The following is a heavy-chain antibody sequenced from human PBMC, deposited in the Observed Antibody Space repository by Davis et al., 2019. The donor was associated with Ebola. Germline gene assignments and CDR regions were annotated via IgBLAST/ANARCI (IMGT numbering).Heavy chain of an antibody. J-gene: IGHJ3*02. V-gene: IGHV3-30-3*01. CDR2: ISYDGSNK. Sequence: GESLKISCAASGFTFSSYAMHWVRQAPGKGLEWVAVISYDGSNKYYADSVKGRFTISRDNSKNTLYLQMNSLRAEDTAVYYCARTYSSRESDDAFDIWGQGTMVTVSS. CDR3: ARTYSSRESDDAFDI. CDR1: GFTFSSYA. D-gene: IGHD6-13*01.